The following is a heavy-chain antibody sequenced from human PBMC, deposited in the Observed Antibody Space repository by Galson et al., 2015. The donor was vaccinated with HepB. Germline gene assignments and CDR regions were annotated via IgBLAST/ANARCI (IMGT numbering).Heavy chain of an antibody. D-gene: IGHD6-13*01. CDR3: ARDAGGSSSWYEYFQH. V-gene: IGHV4-59*01. J-gene: IGHJ1*01. Sequence: LSLTCTVSGGSISSYYWSWIRQPPGKGLEWIGYIYYSGSTNYNPSLKSRVTISVDTSKNQFSLKLSSVTAADTAVYYCARDAGGSSSWYEYFQHWGQGTLVTVSS. CDR2: IYYSGST. CDR1: GGSISSYY.